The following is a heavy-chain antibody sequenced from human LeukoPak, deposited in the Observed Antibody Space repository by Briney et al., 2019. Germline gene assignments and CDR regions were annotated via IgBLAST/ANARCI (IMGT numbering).Heavy chain of an antibody. CDR2: INPNSGGT. V-gene: IGHV1-2*02. Sequence: ASVKVSCKASGYTFTGYYMHWVRQAPGQGLEWMGWINPNSGGTNYAQKFQGRVTMTRDTSISTAYMELSRLRSDDTAVYYCARDQFFTRTFDYWGQGTLVTVSS. CDR3: ARDQFFTRTFDY. CDR1: GYTFTGYY. J-gene: IGHJ4*02.